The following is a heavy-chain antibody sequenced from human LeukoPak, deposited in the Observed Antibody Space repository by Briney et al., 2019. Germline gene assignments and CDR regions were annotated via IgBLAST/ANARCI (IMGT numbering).Heavy chain of an antibody. J-gene: IGHJ4*02. CDR3: ARGEDSYFDY. Sequence: PSETLSLTCTVSGGSVSSGSYYWSWIRQPPGKGLEWIGYIYYSGSTNYNPSLKSRVTISVDTSKNQFSLKLSSVTAADTAVYYCARGEDSYFDYWGQGTLVTVSS. V-gene: IGHV4-61*01. CDR2: IYYSGST. CDR1: GGSVSSGSYY.